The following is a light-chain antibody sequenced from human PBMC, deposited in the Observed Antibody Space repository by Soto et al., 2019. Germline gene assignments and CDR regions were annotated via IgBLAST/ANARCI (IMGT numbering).Light chain of an antibody. J-gene: IGKJ4*01. CDR1: QSVSSN. CDR2: VAS. V-gene: IGKV3-15*01. Sequence: EIVMTQSPATLSVSPGERATLSCRASQSVSSNLARYQQKPGQAPRLLIYVASTRTTGIPARLSGSGSGTGFTLTISGLQSEDFAVYYCQQYSNWPPLTFGGGTKVEIK. CDR3: QQYSNWPPLT.